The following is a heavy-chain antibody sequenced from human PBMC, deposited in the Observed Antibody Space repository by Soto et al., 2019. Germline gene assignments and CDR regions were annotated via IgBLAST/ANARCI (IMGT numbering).Heavy chain of an antibody. Sequence: SETLSLTCTVSGGSIGSYYWSWARQPPGKGLEWIGYIYYSGSTIYNPSLKSRVTISVDTSKNQFSLKLSSVTAADTAVYYCARSITIFGVVPGFDIWRQGTMVTVSS. CDR1: GGSIGSYY. CDR3: ARSITIFGVVPGFDI. V-gene: IGHV4-59*08. J-gene: IGHJ3*02. D-gene: IGHD3-3*01. CDR2: IYYSGST.